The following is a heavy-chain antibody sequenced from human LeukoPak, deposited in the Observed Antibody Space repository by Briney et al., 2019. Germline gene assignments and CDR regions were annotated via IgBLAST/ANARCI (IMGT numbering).Heavy chain of an antibody. Sequence: ASVKVSCKASGYTFTSYAMHWVRQAPGQRLEWMGWISAGNGNTKNPQKFQDRVTITRDTSASTAYMEVSSLRSEDTAVYYCARGSAYGQLVPDYWGQGTLVTVSS. V-gene: IGHV1-3*01. J-gene: IGHJ4*02. D-gene: IGHD5-12*01. CDR3: ARGSAYGQLVPDY. CDR2: ISAGNGNT. CDR1: GYTFTSYA.